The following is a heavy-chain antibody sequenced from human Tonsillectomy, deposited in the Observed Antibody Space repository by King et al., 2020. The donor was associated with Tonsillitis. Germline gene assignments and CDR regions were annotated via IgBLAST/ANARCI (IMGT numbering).Heavy chain of an antibody. CDR1: GGTFSSYG. Sequence: VQLVESGAEVKKPGSSVKVSCKASGGTFSSYGISWVRQAPGQGLEWMGGIIPIFGTANYAQKFQGRVTITADESTSTAYMELSSLRSEDTAVYYCARANSGWYRRGGYQYYGMDVWGQGTTVTVSS. CDR2: IIPIFGTA. V-gene: IGHV1-69*01. CDR3: ARANSGWYRRGGYQYYGMDV. D-gene: IGHD6-19*01. J-gene: IGHJ6*02.